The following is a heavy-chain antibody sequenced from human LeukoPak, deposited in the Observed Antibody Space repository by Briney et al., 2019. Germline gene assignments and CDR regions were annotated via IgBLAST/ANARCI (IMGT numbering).Heavy chain of an antibody. J-gene: IGHJ4*02. D-gene: IGHD3-22*01. CDR3: AKRGVVIRVILVGFHKEAYYFDS. Sequence: GGSLRLSCAVSGITLSNYGMSWVRQAPGKGLEWVVGISDSGGRTNYADSVKGRFTISRDNPKNTLYLQMNSLRAEDTAVYFCAKRGVVIRVILVGFHKEAYYFDSWGQGALVTVSS. V-gene: IGHV3-23*01. CDR1: GITLSNYG. CDR2: ISDSGGRT.